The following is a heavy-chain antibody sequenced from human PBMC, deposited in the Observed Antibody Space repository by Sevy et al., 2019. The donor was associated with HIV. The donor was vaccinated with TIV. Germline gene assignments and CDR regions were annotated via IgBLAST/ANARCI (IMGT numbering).Heavy chain of an antibody. V-gene: IGHV3-11*01. CDR2: ISSSGSTI. D-gene: IGHD1-7*01. J-gene: IGHJ4*02. Sequence: GGSLRLSCAASGFTFSDYYMSWIRQAPGKGLEWVSYISSSGSTIYYADSVKGRFTISRDNAKNSLYLQMNSLRAEDTAVYYCATLDRYNWNYDYWGQGTLITVSS. CDR1: GFTFSDYY. CDR3: ATLDRYNWNYDY.